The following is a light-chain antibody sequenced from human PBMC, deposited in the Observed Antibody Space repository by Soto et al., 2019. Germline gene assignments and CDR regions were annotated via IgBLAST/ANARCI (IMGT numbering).Light chain of an antibody. Sequence: ETVLTQSPATLSLSPGERASLSCRASQSVSSYLAWYQQKPGQAPRLLIYDASNRATAIPARFSGSGSGTDFTLTISSLEPEDFAVYYCQQRINWPQTFGQGTKLEI. J-gene: IGKJ2*01. CDR2: DAS. CDR3: QQRINWPQT. V-gene: IGKV3-11*01. CDR1: QSVSSY.